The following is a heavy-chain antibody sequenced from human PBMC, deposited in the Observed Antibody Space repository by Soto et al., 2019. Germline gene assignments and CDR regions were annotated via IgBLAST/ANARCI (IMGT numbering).Heavy chain of an antibody. Sequence: SVKVSCKASGGTFSSYAISWVRQAPGQGLEWMGGIIPIFGTANYAQKFQGRVTITADESTSTAYMELSSLRSEDTAVYYCSRDPGYHYYGSGSYYSSFDYWSQGTLVSGSS. CDR3: SRDPGYHYYGSGSYYSSFDY. CDR1: GGTFSSYA. CDR2: IIPIFGTA. J-gene: IGHJ4*02. V-gene: IGHV1-69*13. D-gene: IGHD3-10*01.